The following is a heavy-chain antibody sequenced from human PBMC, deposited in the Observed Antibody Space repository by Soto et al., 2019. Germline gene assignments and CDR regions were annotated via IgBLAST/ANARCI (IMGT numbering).Heavy chain of an antibody. D-gene: IGHD2-21*02. Sequence: NPSETLSLTCIVSGESISSSSYYWGWIRQPPGKGLEWIGSIYYSGRTYYNPSFKSRVTISIDTSKNQFSLKLSSVTATDTAVYYCARQRTKVVTQAYFDHWGQGALGHVSP. CDR3: ARQRTKVVTQAYFDH. J-gene: IGHJ4*02. CDR1: GESISSSSYY. CDR2: IYYSGRT. V-gene: IGHV4-39*01.